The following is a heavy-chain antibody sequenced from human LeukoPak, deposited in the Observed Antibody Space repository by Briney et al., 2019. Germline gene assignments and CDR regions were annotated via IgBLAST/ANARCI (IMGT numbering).Heavy chain of an antibody. J-gene: IGHJ4*02. CDR1: GFTFSSYS. CDR3: ATTSGGPVDY. V-gene: IGHV3-48*01. Sequence: QPGGSLGLSCAASGFTFSSYSMNWVRQAPGKGLEWVSYISSSSSTIYYADSVKGRFTISRDNAKNSLYLQMNSLRAEDTAVYYCATTSGGPVDYWGQGTLVTVSS. CDR2: ISSSSSTI. D-gene: IGHD1-26*01.